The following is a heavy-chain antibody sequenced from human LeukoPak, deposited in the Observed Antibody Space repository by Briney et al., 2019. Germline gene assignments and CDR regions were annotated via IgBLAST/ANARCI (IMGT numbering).Heavy chain of an antibody. J-gene: IGHJ4*02. D-gene: IGHD3-22*01. CDR1: GYTFTNSD. V-gene: IGHV1-8*01. Sequence: ASVKVSCKASGYTFTNSDINWVRQATGQGLEWMGWMNPNSGSTGYAQKFQGRVTMTKNTSISTAYMELSSLRSEDTAVYYCAGGYYDNRGYYFDLWGQGTLVTDSS. CDR2: MNPNSGST. CDR3: AGGYYDNRGYYFDL.